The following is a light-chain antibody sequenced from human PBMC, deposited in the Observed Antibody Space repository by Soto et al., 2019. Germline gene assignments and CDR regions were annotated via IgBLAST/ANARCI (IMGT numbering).Light chain of an antibody. CDR1: QTISTW. Sequence: DIQMTQSPSTLSASVGDTVTITCRASQTISTWLAWYQQKPGQAPKLLIYDVSKLEGGVPSRFSGSASGTEFTLTISSLQPDDIAVYYCQHYNGYPYTFGQGTQLEIK. CDR3: QHYNGYPYT. CDR2: DVS. V-gene: IGKV1-5*01. J-gene: IGKJ2*01.